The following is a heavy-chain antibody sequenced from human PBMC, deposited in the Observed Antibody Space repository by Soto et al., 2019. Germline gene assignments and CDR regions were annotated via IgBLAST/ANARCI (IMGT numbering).Heavy chain of an antibody. J-gene: IGHJ4*02. D-gene: IGHD3-10*01. V-gene: IGHV3-33*01. CDR2: VWYDGSTK. CDR1: GSTFSNYG. Sequence: QVQLVESGGGVVQPGTSLRLSCAASGSTFSNYGMHWVRQAPGKGLEWVAVVWYDGSTKFYPDSVKGRFTISRDNSNNTTYRQMNRLRVEDTALYYSTTLENYYGSVFWGQGTLVTVPS. CDR3: TTLENYYGSVF.